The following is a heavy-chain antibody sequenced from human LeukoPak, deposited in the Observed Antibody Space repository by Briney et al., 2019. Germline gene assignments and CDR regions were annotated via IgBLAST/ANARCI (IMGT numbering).Heavy chain of an antibody. CDR1: GFPFSSYS. Sequence: GGSLRLSCAASGFPFSSYSMNWVRQAPGKGLEWVSYISASGSNIYYLDSVKGRFTVSRDNAMNSLFLQMDRPRAEDTAVYYCVRVKGIYFDFWGQGTLATVSS. D-gene: IGHD1-14*01. V-gene: IGHV3-48*01. CDR3: VRVKGIYFDF. CDR2: ISASGSNI. J-gene: IGHJ4*02.